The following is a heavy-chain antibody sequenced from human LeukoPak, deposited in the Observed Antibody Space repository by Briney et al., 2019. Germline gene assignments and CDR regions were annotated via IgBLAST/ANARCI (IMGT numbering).Heavy chain of an antibody. CDR2: IESDGSTK. CDR1: GFTLSSHW. V-gene: IGHV3-74*03. CDR3: AREHRGAGATVGY. Sequence: GGSLRLSCAPSGFTLSSHWMHWVRQAPGTGRVGFSRIESDGSTKMYADYVRGRFTISRDNAKNTLYLQMNSLRAEDTAIYYCAREHRGAGATVGYWGQGTLAPVSS. J-gene: IGHJ4*02. D-gene: IGHD1-26*01.